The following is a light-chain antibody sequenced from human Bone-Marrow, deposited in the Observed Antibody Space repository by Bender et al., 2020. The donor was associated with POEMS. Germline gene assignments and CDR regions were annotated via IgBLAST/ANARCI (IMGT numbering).Light chain of an antibody. J-gene: IGLJ3*02. CDR1: SNDVGHYKF. CDR3: AAWEDSLNGWV. CDR2: DAS. V-gene: IGLV2-11*01. Sequence: QSALTQPRSVSGSPGHSVTISCAGSSNDVGHYKFLSWYQQHPGKAPKLLIYDASSRPSGVPDRFSGSKSGTSASLAISGLQSEDEADYYCAAWEDSLNGWVFGGGTKLTVL.